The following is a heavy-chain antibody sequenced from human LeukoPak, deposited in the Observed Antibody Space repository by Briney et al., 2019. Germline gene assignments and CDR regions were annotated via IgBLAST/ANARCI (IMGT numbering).Heavy chain of an antibody. CDR3: ARRHFHSSSWQNFDY. V-gene: IGHV5-51*01. J-gene: IGHJ4*02. Sequence: GESLKISCKGSGYSFTTYWIAWVRQMPGKGLEWMGIIYPGDSETRYSPSFQGQVTISADKSISTAYLQWSSLKASDTAMYYCARRHFHSSSWQNFDYWGQGTPVTVSS. CDR2: IYPGDSET. CDR1: GYSFTTYW. D-gene: IGHD6-13*01.